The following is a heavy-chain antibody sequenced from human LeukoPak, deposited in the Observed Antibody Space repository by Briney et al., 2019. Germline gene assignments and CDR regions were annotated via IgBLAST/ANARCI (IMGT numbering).Heavy chain of an antibody. CDR3: ARQMSIAAPLHDY. V-gene: IGHV4-39*01. CDR1: GGSISSSSYY. Sequence: SETLSLTCTVSGGSISSSSYYWGWIRQPPGKGLEWTGSIYYSGSTYYNPSLKSRVTISVDTSKNQISLKLSSVTAADTAVYYCARQMSIAAPLHDYWGQGTLVTVSS. J-gene: IGHJ4*02. CDR2: IYYSGST. D-gene: IGHD6-6*01.